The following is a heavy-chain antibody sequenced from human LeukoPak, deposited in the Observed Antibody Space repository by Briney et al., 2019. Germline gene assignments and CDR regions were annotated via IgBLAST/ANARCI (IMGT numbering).Heavy chain of an antibody. V-gene: IGHV3-7*01. CDR1: GFTFSSYW. CDR2: IKQDGSEK. D-gene: IGHD4-17*01. J-gene: IGHJ4*02. CDR3: ARDSDYGDYFFDY. Sequence: GGSLRLSCAASGFTFSSYWMSWVRQAAGKGLEWVAKIKQDGSEKYYVDSVKGRFTISRDNAKNSLYLQMNSLRAEDTAVYYCARDSDYGDYFFDYWGQGTLVTVSS.